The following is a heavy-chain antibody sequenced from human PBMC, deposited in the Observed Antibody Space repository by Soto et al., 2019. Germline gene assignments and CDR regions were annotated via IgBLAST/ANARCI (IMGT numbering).Heavy chain of an antibody. Sequence: PGGSLRLSCAGSGFTFSNYWMNWVRQTPGKGLEWVANIKQDGSAKNYVESVKGRFTISRDNAKNLVYLQTNSLRAEDTAVYYCAKDHFSYPVYWGQGTLVTVSS. D-gene: IGHD1-26*01. V-gene: IGHV3-7*01. J-gene: IGHJ4*02. CDR3: AKDHFSYPVY. CDR2: IKQDGSAK. CDR1: GFTFSNYW.